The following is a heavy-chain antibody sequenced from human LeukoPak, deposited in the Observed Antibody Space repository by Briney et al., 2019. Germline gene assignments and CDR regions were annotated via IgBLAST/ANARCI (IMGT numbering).Heavy chain of an antibody. V-gene: IGHV3-21*01. CDR2: ISSSSSYI. D-gene: IGHD3-22*01. CDR1: GFTFISYS. CDR3: ARGHYYDSSGYYDAFDI. J-gene: IGHJ3*02. Sequence: PGGSLRVSCAASGFTFISYSMNWVRQARGKGLEWVSSISSSSSYIYYADSVKGRFTISRDNAKNSLYLQMNSLRAEDTAVYYCARGHYYDSSGYYDAFDIWGQGTMVTVSS.